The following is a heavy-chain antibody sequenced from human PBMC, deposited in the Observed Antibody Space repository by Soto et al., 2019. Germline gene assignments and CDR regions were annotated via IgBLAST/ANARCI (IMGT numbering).Heavy chain of an antibody. V-gene: IGHV1-69*06. CDR2: SIPIFGPA. Sequence: QVQLVHSGAEVKKPGSSVKVSCKASGGTFNTFAISLLRQSPGQGREWMGGSIPIFGPANYAKKFQVRVTITADKSTSTAYLELSSLRSEDTAVHYCARAAKRYFDYWGQGTLVTVSS. J-gene: IGHJ4*02. CDR3: ARAAKRYFDY. CDR1: GGTFNTFA.